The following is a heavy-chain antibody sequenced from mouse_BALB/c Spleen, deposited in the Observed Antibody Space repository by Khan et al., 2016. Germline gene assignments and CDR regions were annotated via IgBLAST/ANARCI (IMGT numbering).Heavy chain of an antibody. J-gene: IGHJ4*01. V-gene: IGHV1-69*02. Sequence: QVQLKQSGAELVRPGASVKLSCKAPGYTFTSYWINWVRQRPGQGLEWIGNIYPSDRYTNYNQKFKDKATLTVDKSSNTAYMQLSSPTSEDSAVYYCTRDGVRRRSYAMDYWGQGTSVTVSS. CDR2: IYPSDRYT. CDR1: GYTFTSYW. CDR3: TRDGVRRRSYAMDY. D-gene: IGHD2-14*01.